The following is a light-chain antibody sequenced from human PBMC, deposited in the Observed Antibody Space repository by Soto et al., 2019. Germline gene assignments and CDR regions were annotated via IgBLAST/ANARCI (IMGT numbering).Light chain of an antibody. V-gene: IGKV3-11*01. CDR1: QSISSY. Sequence: EIVLTQSPATLSLSPGERATLSCRASQSISSYLAWYQQKPGQAPRLLIYGASNRATGIPARFSGSGSGTDFTLTISSLEPEDFAVYYCQQCIMWPITFGQGTRLEMK. J-gene: IGKJ5*01. CDR3: QQCIMWPIT. CDR2: GAS.